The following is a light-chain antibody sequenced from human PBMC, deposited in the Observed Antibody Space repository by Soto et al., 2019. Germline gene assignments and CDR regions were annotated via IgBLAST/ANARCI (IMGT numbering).Light chain of an antibody. Sequence: QSALTQPASVSGSPGQSIPISCTGTSSDVGIYHYVSWYQQHPGKAPKLMIYEVSNRPAGVSNRFSGSKSGNTASLTISGRQAEDEADYYCSSYTSSSTWEFGGGTKLTVL. CDR1: SSDVGIYHY. CDR2: EVS. J-gene: IGLJ3*02. V-gene: IGLV2-14*01. CDR3: SSYTSSSTWE.